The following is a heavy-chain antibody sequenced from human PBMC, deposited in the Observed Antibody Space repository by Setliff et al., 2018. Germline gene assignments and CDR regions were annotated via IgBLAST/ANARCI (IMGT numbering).Heavy chain of an antibody. CDR1: GGSISDYY. CDR3: TVYNTGSSKDHY. J-gene: IGHJ4*02. V-gene: IGHV4-34*01. CDR2: INHSGST. D-gene: IGHD2-8*02. Sequence: PSETLSLTCTVSGGSISDYYWIWIRQPPGKGLEWIGEINHSGSTNYNPSLKSRVTISVDTSKNPFSLKLSSVTAADTALYYCTVYNTGSSKDHYWGQGTPVTVSS.